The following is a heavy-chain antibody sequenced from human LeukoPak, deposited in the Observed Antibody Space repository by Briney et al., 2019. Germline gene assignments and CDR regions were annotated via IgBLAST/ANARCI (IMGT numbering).Heavy chain of an antibody. Sequence: GGSLRLSCAASGFTFSNARMSWVRQAPGKGLEWVGRIKSKTDGGTTDYAAPVKGRFTISRDDSKNTLYLQMNSLKTEDTAVYYCTTDIVLMVYATDYWGQGTLVTVSS. V-gene: IGHV3-15*01. CDR1: GFTFSNAR. D-gene: IGHD2-8*01. CDR2: IKSKTDGGTT. J-gene: IGHJ4*02. CDR3: TTDIVLMVYATDY.